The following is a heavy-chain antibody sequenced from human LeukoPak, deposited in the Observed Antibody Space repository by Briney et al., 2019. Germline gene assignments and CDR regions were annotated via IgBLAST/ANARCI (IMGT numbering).Heavy chain of an antibody. CDR1: GFTFSSYW. CDR3: ARLYCGGDCYTPRDAFDI. V-gene: IGHV3-7*01. CDR2: IKQDGSEK. J-gene: IGHJ3*02. Sequence: GGSLRLSCAASGFTFSSYWMSWVRQAPGKGLEWVANIKQDGSEKYYVDSVKGRFTISRDNAKNSLYLQMNSLRAEDTAVYYCARLYCGGDCYTPRDAFDIWGQGTMVTVSS. D-gene: IGHD2-21*01.